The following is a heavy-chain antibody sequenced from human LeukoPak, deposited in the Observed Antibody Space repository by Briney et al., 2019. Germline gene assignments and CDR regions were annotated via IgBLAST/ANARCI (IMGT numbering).Heavy chain of an antibody. CDR2: ISYDGSNK. V-gene: IGHV3-30*18. D-gene: IGHD6-19*01. CDR1: GSTFSSYG. J-gene: IGHJ4*02. CDR3: AKGGASVAGSAFDY. Sequence: GGSLRLSCAASGSTFSSYGMHWVRQAPGKGLEWVAVISYDGSNKYYADSVKGRFTISRDNSKNTLYLQMNSLRAEDTAVYYCAKGGASVAGSAFDYWGQGTLVTVSS.